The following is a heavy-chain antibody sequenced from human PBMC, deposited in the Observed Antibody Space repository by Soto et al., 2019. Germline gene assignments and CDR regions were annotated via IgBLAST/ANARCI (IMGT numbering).Heavy chain of an antibody. CDR1: GFTFNNAW. Sequence: GGSLRLSCVASGFTFNNAWMNWVRQAPGKGLEWVGHIKSKTDGGTTDYAALVKGRFTISRDDSKTTLYLQISGLKTEDTAVYYCTTAENYYDSSSFDYWGQGTLVTVSS. D-gene: IGHD3-22*01. CDR3: TTAENYYDSSSFDY. J-gene: IGHJ4*02. CDR2: IKSKTDGGTT. V-gene: IGHV3-15*01.